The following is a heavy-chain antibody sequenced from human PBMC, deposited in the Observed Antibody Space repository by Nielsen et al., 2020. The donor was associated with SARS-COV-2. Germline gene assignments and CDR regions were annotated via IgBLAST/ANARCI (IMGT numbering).Heavy chain of an antibody. D-gene: IGHD3-22*01. CDR2: ISAYNGNT. CDR3: ARDGYYYDSSGTITTDY. J-gene: IGHJ4*02. V-gene: IGHV1-18*01. CDR1: GYTFTSYG. Sequence: ASVKVSCKASGYTFTSYGISWVRQAPGQGLEWMGWISAYNGNTNCAQKLQGRVTMTTDTSTSTAYMELRSLRSDDTAVYYCARDGYYYDSSGTITTDYWGQGTLVTVSS.